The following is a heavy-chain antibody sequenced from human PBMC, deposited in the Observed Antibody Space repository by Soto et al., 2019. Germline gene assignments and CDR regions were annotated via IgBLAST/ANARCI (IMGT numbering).Heavy chain of an antibody. J-gene: IGHJ3*02. D-gene: IGHD6-13*01. Sequence: QVQLVESGGGLVKPGGSLRLSCAASGFTFSDYYASWLRQSPGKGLEWISYISGNSLDTNYADSVRGRFTISRDNADNSLDLQMNYLRAEDTAMYYCASGQQISMADIWGQGTMVTVSS. CDR2: ISGNSLDT. CDR1: GFTFSDYY. V-gene: IGHV3-11*05. CDR3: ASGQQISMADI.